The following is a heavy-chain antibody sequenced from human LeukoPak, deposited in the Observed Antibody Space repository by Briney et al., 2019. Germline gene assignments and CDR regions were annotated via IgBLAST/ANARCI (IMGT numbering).Heavy chain of an antibody. V-gene: IGHV3-33*06. J-gene: IGHJ4*02. CDR1: GFTFSNYG. Sequence: PGGSLRLSCVASGFTFSNYGMHWVRQAPGKGLDWVAVIWYDGSYKYYADSVKGRFTISRENPKNTLNLQMNSLRAEDTGIYYCAKVVQYTASTGTGLDYWGQGTLVTVSS. CDR3: AKVVQYTASTGTGLDY. CDR2: IWYDGSYK. D-gene: IGHD6-13*01.